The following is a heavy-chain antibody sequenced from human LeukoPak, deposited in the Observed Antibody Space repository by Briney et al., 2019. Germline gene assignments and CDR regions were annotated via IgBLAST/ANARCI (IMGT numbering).Heavy chain of an antibody. CDR2: IKPDGSEI. D-gene: IGHD5/OR15-5a*01. Sequence: PGGSLRLSCVASGFTFSDYWMNWFRQAPGKGVEWVANIKPDGSEIYHVDSVKGRFTISRDNAQNSLYLQMNNLRAEDTAVYYCARDVYRSFDYWGQGTLVTVSS. CDR3: ARDVYRSFDY. V-gene: IGHV3-7*01. J-gene: IGHJ4*02. CDR1: GFTFSDYW.